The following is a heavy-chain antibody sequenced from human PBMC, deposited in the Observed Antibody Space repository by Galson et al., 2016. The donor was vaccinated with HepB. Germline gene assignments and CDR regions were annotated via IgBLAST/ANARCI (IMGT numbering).Heavy chain of an antibody. J-gene: IGHJ4*02. CDR1: GSRFTNYW. V-gene: IGHV5-51*01. Sequence: QSGAEVKKPGESLKISCKGSGSRFTNYWIAWVRQKPGKGLEWMGIIYPGDSETTYSPSFQGHVTISADKSISTAYLQWSSLKASDTARYYCARSVPGIAAGGPFDYWGQGLLVAVSS. CDR2: IYPGDSET. CDR3: ARSVPGIAAGGPFDY. D-gene: IGHD6-13*01.